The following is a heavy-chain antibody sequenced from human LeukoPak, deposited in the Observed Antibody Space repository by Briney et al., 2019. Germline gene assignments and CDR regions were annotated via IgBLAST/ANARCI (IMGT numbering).Heavy chain of an antibody. J-gene: IGHJ4*02. CDR3: AKTPSPDCSGGSCYSLDY. Sequence: SETLSLTCAVSGGSISSSNWWSWVRQPPGKGLEWIGEIYHSGSTNYNPSLKSRVTISVDKSKNQFPLKLSSVTAADTAVYYCAKTPSPDCSGGSCYSLDYWGQGTLVTVSS. V-gene: IGHV4-4*02. CDR2: IYHSGST. CDR1: GGSISSSNW. D-gene: IGHD2-15*01.